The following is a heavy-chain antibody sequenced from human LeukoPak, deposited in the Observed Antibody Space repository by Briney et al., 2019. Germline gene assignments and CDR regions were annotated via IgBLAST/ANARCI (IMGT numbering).Heavy chain of an antibody. J-gene: IGHJ4*02. V-gene: IGHV3-21*01. CDR3: ARDTGSSSWYGL. Sequence: GGSLRLSCAASGFTFSNHAMNWVRQAPGKGLEWVSSISSSSSYIYYADSVKGRFTISRDNAKNSLYLQMNSLRAEDTAVYYCARDTGSSSWYGLGGQGTLVTVSS. CDR1: GFTFSNHA. CDR2: ISSSSSYI. D-gene: IGHD6-13*01.